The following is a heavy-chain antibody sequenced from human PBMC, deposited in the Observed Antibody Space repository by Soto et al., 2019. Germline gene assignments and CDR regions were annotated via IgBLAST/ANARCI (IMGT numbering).Heavy chain of an antibody. D-gene: IGHD6-13*01. Sequence: SVKVSCKASGGTFSSYAISLVRQAPGQGLEWMGGIIPIFGTANYAQKFQGRVTITADESTSTAYMELRRLRSEDTAVYYCARSSSWYILGSLDYWGQGTLVTVSS. CDR3: ARSSSWYILGSLDY. J-gene: IGHJ4*02. CDR2: IIPIFGTA. CDR1: GGTFSSYA. V-gene: IGHV1-69*13.